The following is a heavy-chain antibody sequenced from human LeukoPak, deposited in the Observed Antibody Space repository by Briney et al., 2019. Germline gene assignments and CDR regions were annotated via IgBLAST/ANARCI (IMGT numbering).Heavy chain of an antibody. CDR3: AKEGRLTVAAVVVENYFDY. V-gene: IGHV3-23*01. Sequence: GGSLRLSCAGSGFTFNRAAMSWVRQAPGKGLEWVSGISGSGGDTYYSDSVKGRFTISRDNAKTTVYLQMNSLRTEDTAEYYCAKEGRLTVAAVVVENYFDYWDQGTPVTVSA. J-gene: IGHJ4*02. CDR1: GFTFNRAA. CDR2: ISGSGGDT. D-gene: IGHD3-22*01.